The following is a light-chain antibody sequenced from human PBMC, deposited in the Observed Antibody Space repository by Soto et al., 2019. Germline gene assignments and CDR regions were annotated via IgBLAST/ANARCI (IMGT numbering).Light chain of an antibody. Sequence: QSALTQPASVSGSPGQSITISCTGTSSDIGGYNYVSWYQQHPGKAPRLMIYEVNYRPSGVSNRFSGSKSGNTASLTISGLQAEDEADYFCSSYTSSSTLDVVFGGGTKLTVL. CDR1: SSDIGGYNY. J-gene: IGLJ2*01. CDR3: SSYTSSSTLDVV. V-gene: IGLV2-14*01. CDR2: EVN.